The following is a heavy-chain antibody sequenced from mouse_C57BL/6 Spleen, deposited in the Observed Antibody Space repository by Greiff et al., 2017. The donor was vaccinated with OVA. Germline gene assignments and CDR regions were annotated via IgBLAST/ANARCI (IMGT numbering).Heavy chain of an antibody. J-gene: IGHJ2*01. V-gene: IGHV5-17*01. CDR1: GFTFSDYG. CDR2: ISSGSSTI. CDR3: AKGDDGYLYYFDY. D-gene: IGHD2-3*01. Sequence: EVQRVESGGGLVKPGGSLKLSCAASGFTFSDYGMHWVRQAPEKGLEWVAYISSGSSTIYYADTVKGRFTISRDNAKNTLFLQMTSLRSEDTAMYYCAKGDDGYLYYFDYWGQGTTLTVSS.